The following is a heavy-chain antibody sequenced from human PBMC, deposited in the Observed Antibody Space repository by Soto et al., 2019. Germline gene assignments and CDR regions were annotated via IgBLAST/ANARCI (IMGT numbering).Heavy chain of an antibody. CDR3: AKDIHIAVAGTFMDY. CDR1: GFTFDDYT. CDR2: ISWDGGST. Sequence: EVQLVESGGVVVQPGGSLRLSCAASGFTFDDYTMHWVRQAPGKGLEWVSLISWDGGSTYYADSVKGRFTISRDNSKNSLYLQMNSLRTEDTALYYCAKDIHIAVAGTFMDYWGQGTLVTVSS. V-gene: IGHV3-43*01. J-gene: IGHJ4*02. D-gene: IGHD6-19*01.